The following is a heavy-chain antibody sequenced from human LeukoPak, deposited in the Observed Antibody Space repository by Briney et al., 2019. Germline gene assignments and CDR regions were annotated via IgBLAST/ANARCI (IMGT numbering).Heavy chain of an antibody. CDR3: ASPTGSSGYGWDY. CDR1: GFTFSGYE. Sequence: PGGSLRLSCAASGFTFSGYEMNWVRQAPGKGLEWVSYISSSGSTIYYADSVKGRFTISRDNAKNSLYLQMNSLGAEDTAVYYCASPTGSSGYGWDYWGQGTLVTVSS. V-gene: IGHV3-48*03. J-gene: IGHJ4*02. D-gene: IGHD3-22*01. CDR2: ISSSGSTI.